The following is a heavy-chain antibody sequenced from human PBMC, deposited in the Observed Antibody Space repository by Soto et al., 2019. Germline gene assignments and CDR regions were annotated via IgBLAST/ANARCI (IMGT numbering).Heavy chain of an antibody. D-gene: IGHD3-9*01. CDR2: IYYSGST. V-gene: IGHV4-59*08. CDR1: GGSISSYY. Sequence: SETLSLTCTVSGGSISSYYWSWIRQPPGKGLEWIGYIYYSGSTNYNPSLKSRVTISVDTSENQFSLKLSSVTAADTAVYYCARHRTDYDILTGYYIGYFDPWGQGTLVTVSS. CDR3: ARHRTDYDILTGYYIGYFDP. J-gene: IGHJ5*02.